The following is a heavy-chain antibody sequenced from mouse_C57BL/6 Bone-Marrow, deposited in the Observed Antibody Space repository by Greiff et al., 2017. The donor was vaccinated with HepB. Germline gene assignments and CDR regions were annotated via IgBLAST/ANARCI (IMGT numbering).Heavy chain of an antibody. CDR3: TRRGIYDYALYY. V-gene: IGHV1-64*01. CDR2: IHPNSGST. J-gene: IGHJ2*01. D-gene: IGHD2-4*01. Sequence: LQPGAELVKPGASVTLSCKASGYTFTSYWMHWVKQRTGQGLEWIGMIHPNSGSTNYNEKFKSKATLTVDKSSSTAYMQLSSLTSEDSAVYYCTRRGIYDYALYYWGQGTTLTVSS. CDR1: GYTFTSYW.